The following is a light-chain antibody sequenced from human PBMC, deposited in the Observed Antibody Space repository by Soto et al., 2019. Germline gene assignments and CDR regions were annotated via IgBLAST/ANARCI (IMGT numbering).Light chain of an antibody. V-gene: IGLV2-14*01. CDR3: SSYTSSSTPHVV. CDR1: SSDVGGYNY. CDR2: DVS. Sequence: QSALTQPASVSGSPGQSITISCTATSSDVGGYNYVSWYQQHPGKAPKLMIYDVSNRPSGVSNRLSGSKSGNTASLTISGLQAEDEADYYCSSYTSSSTPHVVFGGGTKVTVL. J-gene: IGLJ2*01.